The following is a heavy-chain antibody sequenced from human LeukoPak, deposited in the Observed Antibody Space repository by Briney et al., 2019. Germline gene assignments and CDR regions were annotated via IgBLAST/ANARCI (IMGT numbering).Heavy chain of an antibody. Sequence: SETLSLTCTVSGGSISSYYWSWIRQPPGKGLEWIGYIYYSGSTNYNPSLKSRVTISVDTSKNQFSLKLSSVTAADTAVYYCARDIGYSSGWFLSGFFDLWGRGTLVTVSS. CDR2: IYYSGST. V-gene: IGHV4-59*01. J-gene: IGHJ2*01. CDR1: GGSISSYY. CDR3: ARDIGYSSGWFLSGFFDL. D-gene: IGHD6-19*01.